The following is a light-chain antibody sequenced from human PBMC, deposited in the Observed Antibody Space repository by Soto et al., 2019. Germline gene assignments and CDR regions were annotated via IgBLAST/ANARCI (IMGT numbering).Light chain of an antibody. CDR1: SSNIGAGYD. CDR3: QSYDSSLSGFV. CDR2: GNT. J-gene: IGLJ1*01. V-gene: IGLV1-40*01. Sequence: QSVLTQPPSVSGAPGQRVTISCTGSSSNIGAGYDVHWYQQVPGTAPKLLIYGNTNRPSGVPHRFSGSKSGTSTSLAITGLQGEDEADYSCQSYDSSLSGFVFGTGTKLTVL.